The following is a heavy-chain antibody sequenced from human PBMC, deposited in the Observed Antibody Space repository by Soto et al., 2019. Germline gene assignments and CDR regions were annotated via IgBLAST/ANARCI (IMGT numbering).Heavy chain of an antibody. J-gene: IGHJ4*02. V-gene: IGHV6-1*01. CDR2: TYYRFKWYN. CDR3: AREVQCAGVAGLDY. D-gene: IGHD6-19*01. CDR1: GDSVSSNSAA. Sequence: PSQTLSLTCAISGDSVSSNSAAWNWIRQSPSRGLEWLGRTYYRFKWYNDYAVSVKSRITINPDTSKNQFSLQLNSVTPEDSAWYYYAREVQCAGVAGLDYWGQGTLVTVYS.